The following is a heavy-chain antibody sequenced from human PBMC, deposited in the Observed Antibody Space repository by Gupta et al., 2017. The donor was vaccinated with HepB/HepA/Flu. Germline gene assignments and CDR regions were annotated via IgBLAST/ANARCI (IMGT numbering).Heavy chain of an antibody. V-gene: IGHV3-30-3*01. D-gene: IGHD3-9*01. CDR3: ARGQDILAGDYVLDYYYGMDV. CDR1: GFTFGLFP. J-gene: IGHJ6*02. Sequence: QVQLVDSGGGVVQAGRSLQLSCAAVGFTFGLFPLHRARQAPGTGLEWVAVISYGRSNKYYADSVKGRFTISRDNSKNTLHLQMNSLRLEDTAVYYCARGQDILAGDYVLDYYYGMDVWGQGTTVTVSS. CDR2: ISYGRSNK.